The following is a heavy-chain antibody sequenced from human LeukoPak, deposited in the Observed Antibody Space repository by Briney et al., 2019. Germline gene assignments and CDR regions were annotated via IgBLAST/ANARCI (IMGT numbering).Heavy chain of an antibody. J-gene: IGHJ4*02. CDR3: AKGRDSWSNKIDY. CDR1: GFTFSDYY. CDR2: ISRNSYT. D-gene: IGHD3-3*01. V-gene: IGHV3-11*06. Sequence: PGGSLRLSCAASGFTFSDYYMSWIRQAPGKGLEWVSYISRNSYTNYADSVKGRFTISRDNAKNSLYLQMASLRAEDTAVYYCAKGRDSWSNKIDYWGQGTLVTVSS.